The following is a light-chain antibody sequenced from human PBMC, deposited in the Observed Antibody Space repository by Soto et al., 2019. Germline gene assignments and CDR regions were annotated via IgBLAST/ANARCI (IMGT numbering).Light chain of an antibody. CDR3: QHYNSYSEA. CDR2: KAS. CDR1: QTISSW. V-gene: IGKV1-5*03. J-gene: IGKJ1*01. Sequence: DIQMTQSPSTLSGSVGDRVTITCRASQTISSWLAWYQQNPGKAPKLLIYKASTLESGVPSRFSGSGSGTEFTLTISSLQPDDFATYYCQHYNSYSEAFGQGTKVELK.